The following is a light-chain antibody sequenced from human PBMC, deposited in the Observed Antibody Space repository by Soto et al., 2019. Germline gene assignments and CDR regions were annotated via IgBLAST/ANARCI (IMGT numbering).Light chain of an antibody. Sequence: IQLTQSGAAVSAAVVDRVTITCQPIQDINRYVNWYQLQLGKAPKLLMYDASTLETGVPSRFSGSGSGTEFTLTITSLQPEDFATYFCQQYDSLPPTFGGGTKVDIK. CDR3: QQYDSLPPT. CDR2: DAS. V-gene: IGKV1-33*01. J-gene: IGKJ4*01. CDR1: QDINRY.